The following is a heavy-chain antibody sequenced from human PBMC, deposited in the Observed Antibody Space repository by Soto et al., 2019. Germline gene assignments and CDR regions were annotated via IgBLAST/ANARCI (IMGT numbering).Heavy chain of an antibody. J-gene: IGHJ5*02. CDR2: ITSDASST. CDR3: ASGSMRGRFDP. Sequence: EVQLVESGGGLVQPGGSLRLSCAASGFTFSNSWMHWDRQAPGQGLVWVSRITSDASSTIYADSVKGLFNISRDNAKKTLYLLMNSRRDEDTAVEYFASGSMRGRFDPWGQGTLVTVSS. V-gene: IGHV3-74*01. D-gene: IGHD6-13*01. CDR1: GFTFSNSW.